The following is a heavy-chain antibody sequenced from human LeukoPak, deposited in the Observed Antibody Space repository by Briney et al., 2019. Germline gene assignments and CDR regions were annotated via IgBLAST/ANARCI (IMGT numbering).Heavy chain of an antibody. D-gene: IGHD4-17*01. CDR3: ARDRTVTTFDY. CDR2: IKQDASQS. J-gene: IGHJ4*02. V-gene: IGHV3-7*01. Sequence: GGSLRLSCAASGFTFGSYWMSWVRQAPGKGREWVANIKQDASQSYSLDSVNGRFPISTDNAKNSLYLQMISLRVEDTALYYCARDRTVTTFDYWGQGTLVTVSS. CDR1: GFTFGSYW.